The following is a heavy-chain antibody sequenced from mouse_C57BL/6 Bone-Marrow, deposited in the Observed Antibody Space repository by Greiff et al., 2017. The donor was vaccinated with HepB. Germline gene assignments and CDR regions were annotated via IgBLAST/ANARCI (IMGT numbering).Heavy chain of an antibody. CDR1: GFTFSDFY. V-gene: IGHV7-1*01. J-gene: IGHJ1*03. CDR2: SRNKANDYTT. CDR3: ARDGRYWYFDV. Sequence: EVKVVESGGGLVQSGRSLRLSCATSGFTFSDFYMEWVRQAPGKGLEWIAASRNKANDYTTEYSASVKGRFIVSRDTSKSILYLQMNALRAEDTAIYYCARDGRYWYFDVWGTGTTVTVSS.